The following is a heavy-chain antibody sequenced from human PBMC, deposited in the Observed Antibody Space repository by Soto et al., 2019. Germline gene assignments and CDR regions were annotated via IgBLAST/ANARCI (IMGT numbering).Heavy chain of an antibody. CDR3: AKAPRGTSGNYYYGMDV. V-gene: IGHV3-30*18. J-gene: IGHJ6*02. Sequence: QVQLVESGGGVVQPGRSLRLSCAASGFTFSSYGMHWVRQAPGKGLEWVAVISYDGSNKYYADSVKGRFTISRDNSKNTLYLQMYSLRAEDTAVYYCAKAPRGTSGNYYYGMDVWGQGTTVTVSS. D-gene: IGHD3-16*01. CDR2: ISYDGSNK. CDR1: GFTFSSYG.